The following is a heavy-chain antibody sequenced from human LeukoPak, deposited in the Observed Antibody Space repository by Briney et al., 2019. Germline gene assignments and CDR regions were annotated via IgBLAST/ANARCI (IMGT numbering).Heavy chain of an antibody. J-gene: IGHJ4*02. Sequence: GGSLRLSCAASGFTFSSYAMHWVRQAPGKGLEWVAVISYDGSNKYYADSVKGRFTISRDNSKNTLYLQMNSLRAEDTAVYYCAREYSSSWYPFDYWGQGTLVTVSS. V-gene: IGHV3-30-3*01. D-gene: IGHD6-13*01. CDR3: AREYSSSWYPFDY. CDR2: ISYDGSNK. CDR1: GFTFSSYA.